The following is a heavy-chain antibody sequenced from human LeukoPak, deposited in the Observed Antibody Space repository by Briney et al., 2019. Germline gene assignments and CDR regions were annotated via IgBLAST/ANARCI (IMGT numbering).Heavy chain of an antibody. Sequence: SETLSLTCTVSGGSISSHYWSWIRQPPGKGLEWIGYIYYSGSTNYNPTLKSRVTISVDTSKNQFSLKLSSVTAADTAVYYCARETVGATGFDYWGQGTLVTVSS. CDR3: ARETVGATGFDY. CDR1: GGSISSHY. CDR2: IYYSGST. V-gene: IGHV4-59*11. J-gene: IGHJ4*02. D-gene: IGHD1-26*01.